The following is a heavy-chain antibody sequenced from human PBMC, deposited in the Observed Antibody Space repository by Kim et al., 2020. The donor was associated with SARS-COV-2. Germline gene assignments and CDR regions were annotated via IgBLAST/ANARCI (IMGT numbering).Heavy chain of an antibody. CDR3: ARDMDPTVYDY. CDR2: KT. D-gene: IGHD4-4*01. J-gene: IGHJ4*02. Sequence: KTQYSQKFQGRVTITRDTSANTAYMELRRLKTKDTAIYYCARDMDPTVYDYWGQGTLVTVSS. V-gene: IGHV1-3*01.